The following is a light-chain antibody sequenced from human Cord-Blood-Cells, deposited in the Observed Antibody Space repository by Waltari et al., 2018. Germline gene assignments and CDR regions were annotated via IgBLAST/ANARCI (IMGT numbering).Light chain of an antibody. J-gene: IGKJ4*01. CDR1: QSVLYSSNDKNY. CDR3: QQYYSTPLT. V-gene: IGKV4-1*01. CDR2: WAS. Sequence: DIVITHSPDSLAASLGERATIHRKSSQSVLYSSNDKNYLAWYQQKPGQPPKLLIYWASTRESGVPDRFSGSGSGTDFTLTISSLQAEDVAVYYCQQYYSTPLTFGGGTKVEIK.